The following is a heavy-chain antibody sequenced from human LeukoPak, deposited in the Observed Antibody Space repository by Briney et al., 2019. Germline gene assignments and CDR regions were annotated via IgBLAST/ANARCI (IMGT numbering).Heavy chain of an antibody. CDR1: GFTFSSYS. V-gene: IGHV3-21*01. D-gene: IGHD3-10*01. Sequence: PGGSLRLSCAASGFTFSSYSMNWVRQAPGKGLEWVSSISSSSSYIYYADSVKGRFTISRDNAKNSLYLQMNSLRAEDTAVYYCARDDTNLWFGELWPWFDPWGQGTLVTVSS. CDR3: ARDDTNLWFGELWPWFDP. J-gene: IGHJ5*02. CDR2: ISSSSSYI.